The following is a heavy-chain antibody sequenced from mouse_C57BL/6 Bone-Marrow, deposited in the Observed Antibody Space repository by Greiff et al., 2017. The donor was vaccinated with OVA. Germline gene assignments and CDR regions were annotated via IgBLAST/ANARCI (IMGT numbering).Heavy chain of an antibody. V-gene: IGHV1-4*01. J-gene: IGHJ4*01. CDR2: INPSSGYT. CDR1: GYTFTSYT. Sequence: VQLQQSGAELARPGASVKMSCKASGYTFTSYTMPWVKQRPGQGLEWIGYINPSSGYTKYNQKFKDKATLTADKSSSTAYMQLSSLTSEDSAVYYCAAGWAMDYWGQGTSVTVSS. CDR3: AAGWAMDY. D-gene: IGHD1-1*02.